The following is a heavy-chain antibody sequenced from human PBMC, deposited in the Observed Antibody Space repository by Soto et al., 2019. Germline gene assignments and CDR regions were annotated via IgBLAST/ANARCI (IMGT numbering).Heavy chain of an antibody. D-gene: IGHD3-3*01. CDR1: GYTFTSYD. V-gene: IGHV1-8*01. J-gene: IGHJ6*02. Sequence: GASVKVSCKASGYTFTSYDINWVRQATGQGLEWMGWMNPNSGNTGYAQKFQGRVTMTRNTSISTAYMELSSLRSEDTAVYYRARVSRITIFGATRYYGMDVWGQGTTVTVSS. CDR3: ARVSRITIFGATRYYGMDV. CDR2: MNPNSGNT.